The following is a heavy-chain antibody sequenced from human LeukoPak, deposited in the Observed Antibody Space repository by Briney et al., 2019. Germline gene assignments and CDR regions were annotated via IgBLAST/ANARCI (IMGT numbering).Heavy chain of an antibody. D-gene: IGHD2/OR15-2a*01. Sequence: PSETLSLTCTVSGVSISGNYWSSIRQPPGKGLEWIGYIYYSESTNYNPSLNPSLKSRVTISLDTSKNQFSLKLSSVTAADTAVYYCAGHHPRNTVDFWGQGTLVTVSS. CDR2: IYYSEST. V-gene: IGHV4-59*08. CDR1: GVSISGNY. J-gene: IGHJ4*02. CDR3: AGHHPRNTVDF.